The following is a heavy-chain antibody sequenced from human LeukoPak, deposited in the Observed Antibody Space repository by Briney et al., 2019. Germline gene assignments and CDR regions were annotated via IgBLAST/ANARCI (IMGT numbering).Heavy chain of an antibody. CDR3: ARPTYGSGTYYFDY. V-gene: IGHV4-59*08. Sequence: SETLSLTCTVSGGSISSYFWSWIRQPPGKGLEWIGYIYYSGSTNYNPSLNSRVTISVDTSKNQFSLKLSSVTAADTAVYYCARPTYGSGTYYFDYWGQGTLVPVSS. CDR1: GGSISSYF. D-gene: IGHD3-10*01. CDR2: IYYSGST. J-gene: IGHJ4*02.